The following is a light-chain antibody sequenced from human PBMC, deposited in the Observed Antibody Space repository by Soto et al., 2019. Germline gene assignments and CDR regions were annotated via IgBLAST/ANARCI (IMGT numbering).Light chain of an antibody. J-gene: IGKJ2*01. V-gene: IGKV1-5*01. CDR1: QSVSSC. Sequence: DIQMTQSPSTLSASVGDRITITCRASQSVSSCLAWYHQKPGQAPKLLIYGASSLESGVPATFSGSGSGTEFSLTITSLQPDDFATYYCQQYNYYPYTFGGGTKLEIK. CDR3: QQYNYYPYT. CDR2: GAS.